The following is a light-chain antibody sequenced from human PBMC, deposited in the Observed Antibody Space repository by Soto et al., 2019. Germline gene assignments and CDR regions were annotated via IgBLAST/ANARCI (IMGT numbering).Light chain of an antibody. CDR2: EVN. CDR3: SSYAGSKNFIL. Sequence: QSALTQPPSASGSPGQSVTISCTGTTSDVGGYNYVSWYQLHPGKVPKLIISEVNKRPSGVPDRCSGSKSGSTASLTVSWLQAEDEADYFCSSYAGSKNFILFGGGTKLTVL. J-gene: IGLJ2*01. CDR1: TSDVGGYNY. V-gene: IGLV2-8*01.